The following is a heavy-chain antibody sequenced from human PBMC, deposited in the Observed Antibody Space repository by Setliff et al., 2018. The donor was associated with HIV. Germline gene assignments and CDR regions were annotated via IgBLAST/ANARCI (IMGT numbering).Heavy chain of an antibody. CDR1: RFTFSSYG. D-gene: IGHD6-13*01. J-gene: IGHJ4*02. CDR3: AKNLYSSIWSPLDY. V-gene: IGHV3-30*02. Sequence: PGGSLRLSCAASRFTFSSYGMHWVRQAPGKGLEWVAFVRYDGTYNYYTDSVKGRFTISRDNSKNTLYLQMSTLRTEDTAAYYCAKNLYSSIWSPLDYWGQGTLVTVS. CDR2: VRYDGTYN.